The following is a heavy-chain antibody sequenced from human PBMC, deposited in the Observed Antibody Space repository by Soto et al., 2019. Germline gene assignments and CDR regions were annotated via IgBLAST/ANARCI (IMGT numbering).Heavy chain of an antibody. CDR2: ISYDGSNK. Sequence: PGGSLRLSCAASGFTFSSYGMHWVRQAPGKGLEWVAVISYDGSNKYYADSVKGRFTISRDNSKNTLYLQMNSLRAEDTAVYYCAKVYSSSWYVSHFDYWGQGTLVTAPQ. V-gene: IGHV3-30*18. CDR1: GFTFSSYG. CDR3: AKVYSSSWYVSHFDY. D-gene: IGHD6-13*01. J-gene: IGHJ4*02.